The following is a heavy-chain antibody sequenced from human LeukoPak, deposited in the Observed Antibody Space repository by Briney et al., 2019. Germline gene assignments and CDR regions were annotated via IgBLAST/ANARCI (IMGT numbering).Heavy chain of an antibody. CDR1: GFTFGDYT. D-gene: IGHD3-3*01. J-gene: IGHJ4*02. V-gene: IGHV3-9*03. Sequence: GGSLILSCVTSGFTFGDYTMHWVRQVPGKGLEWLSGITWDGGNIAYADSVKGRFTISRDNAKSSLYLQMNSLRNEDMAFYYCAKGYTFHGVAHDSGYFDYWGQGTLVTVSS. CDR2: ITWDGGNI. CDR3: AKGYTFHGVAHDSGYFDY.